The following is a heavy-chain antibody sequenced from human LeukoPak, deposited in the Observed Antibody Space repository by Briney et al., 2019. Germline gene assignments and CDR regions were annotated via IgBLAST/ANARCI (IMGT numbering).Heavy chain of an antibody. J-gene: IGHJ5*02. CDR3: ARIQWDLPVS. CDR1: GSSISNYY. CDR2: IYTSGST. V-gene: IGHV4-4*07. D-gene: IGHD1-26*01. Sequence: PSETLSHTCTVSGSSISNYYWSWIRQPAGKGLEWIGRIYTSGSTNYNPSLESRITMSVDTSKNQFSLKLSSVTAADTAVYYCARIQWDLPVSWGQGTLVTVPS.